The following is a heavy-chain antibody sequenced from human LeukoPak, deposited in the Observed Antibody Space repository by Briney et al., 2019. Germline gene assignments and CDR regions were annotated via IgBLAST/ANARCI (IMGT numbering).Heavy chain of an antibody. CDR1: GGSFRGYY. CDR3: ARSMPSPSPQLWLPYYYYYMDV. V-gene: IGHV4-34*01. CDR2: INHSGST. J-gene: IGHJ6*03. Sequence: PSETLSLTCAVYGGSFRGYYWSWIRQPPGKGLEWIGEINHSGSTNYNPSLKSRVTISVDTSKNQFSLKLSSVTAADTAVYYCARSMPSPSPQLWLPYYYYYMDVWGKGTTVTVSS. D-gene: IGHD5-18*01.